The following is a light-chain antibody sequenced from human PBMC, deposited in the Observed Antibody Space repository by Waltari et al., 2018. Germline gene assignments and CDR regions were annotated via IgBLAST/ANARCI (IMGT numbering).Light chain of an antibody. J-gene: IGLJ2*01. Sequence: SYVLTQPPSVSVAPGKTARLTCGGNNIESKSVHSYQQKPGQAPVLVVYDDSARPSGIPERFSGSNSGNTATLTISRVEAGDEADYHCQVWDSSTDHVVFGGGTKLTVL. CDR1: NIESKS. V-gene: IGLV3-21*03. CDR3: QVWDSSTDHVV. CDR2: DDS.